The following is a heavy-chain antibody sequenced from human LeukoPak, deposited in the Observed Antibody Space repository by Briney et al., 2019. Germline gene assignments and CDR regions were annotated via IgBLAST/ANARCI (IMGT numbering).Heavy chain of an antibody. CDR3: ARGQVTTVTGLAAFDI. J-gene: IGHJ3*02. CDR2: IKGDGSEK. CDR1: GFTFSNYW. Sequence: PGGFLRLSCVASGFTFSNYWMNWVRQAPGKGLERVANIKGDGSEKYYVDSVRGRSTISRDNAKNSVYLQMSSLRAEDTAVYYCARGQVTTVTGLAAFDIWGQGTMVTVSS. D-gene: IGHD4-17*01. V-gene: IGHV3-7*04.